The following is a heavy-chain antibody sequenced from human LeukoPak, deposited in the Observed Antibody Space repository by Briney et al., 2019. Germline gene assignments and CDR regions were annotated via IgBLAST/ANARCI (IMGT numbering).Heavy chain of an antibody. CDR3: ARDLRPSSSWYEVFDY. CDR2: ISYDGSNK. CDR1: GFTFSSYA. D-gene: IGHD6-13*01. V-gene: IGHV3-30-3*01. J-gene: IGHJ4*02. Sequence: PGGSLRLSCAASGFTFSSYAMHWVRQAPGKGLEWVAVISYDGSNKYYADSVKGRFTISRDNSKNTLYLQMNSLRAEDTAVYYCARDLRPSSSWYEVFDYWGQGTLGTVSS.